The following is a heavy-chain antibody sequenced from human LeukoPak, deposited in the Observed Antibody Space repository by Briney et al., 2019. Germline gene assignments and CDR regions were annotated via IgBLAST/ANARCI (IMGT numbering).Heavy chain of an antibody. CDR3: ARQSVTTTIDY. V-gene: IGHV4-34*01. D-gene: IGHD4-17*01. Sequence: SETLSLTCAVYGGSFSGYFWSWIRQPPDKGLEWIGEINHSGSTNYNPSLKSRVTISVDTSKSQFSLRLSSVTAADTAVYYCARQSVTTTIDYWGQGTLVTVSS. CDR1: GGSFSGYF. J-gene: IGHJ4*02. CDR2: INHSGST.